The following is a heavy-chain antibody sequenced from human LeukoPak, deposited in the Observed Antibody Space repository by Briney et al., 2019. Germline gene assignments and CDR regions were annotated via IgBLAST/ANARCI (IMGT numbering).Heavy chain of an antibody. V-gene: IGHV5-51*01. CDR2: IYPGDSDT. CDR3: ARPPDGYSSYFDY. Sequence: GESLKISCKGSGYSFTSYWIGWVRQMPGKPLECMGIIYPGDSDTRYSPSFQGQVTISADKSISTAYLQWSSLKASDTGMYYCARPPDGYSSYFDYWGQGTLVTVSS. J-gene: IGHJ4*02. CDR1: GYSFTSYW. D-gene: IGHD6-13*01.